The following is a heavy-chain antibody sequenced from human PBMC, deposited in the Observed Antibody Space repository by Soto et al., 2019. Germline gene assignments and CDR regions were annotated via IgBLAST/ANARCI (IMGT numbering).Heavy chain of an antibody. CDR2: IYYSRST. Sequence: QVKLQASGPGLVKPSETLSLTCTVSGGSVSSDSYYWSWIRQPPGTGLEWIGYIYYSRSTNYNSFLKNRVTISVDRCNKQFSLKVSSVTAADTAVYYCARVLGIWHTFGYWGQGSLVTVSS. V-gene: IGHV4-61*01. CDR3: ARVLGIWHTFGY. D-gene: IGHD1-20*01. CDR1: GGSVSSDSYY. J-gene: IGHJ4*02.